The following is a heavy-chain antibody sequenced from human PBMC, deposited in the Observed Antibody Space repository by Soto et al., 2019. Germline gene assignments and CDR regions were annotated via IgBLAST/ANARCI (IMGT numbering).Heavy chain of an antibody. Sequence: QVQLQASGPGLMKPSETLSLTCTVSGDSVNNDAYYWSWILQPPCKGLEWIGYTSHSGITYYKPSCRSRVIMAIEMSQNQSSLRLISVRAADTAVYYWARIGIGWAFPFDHWGQGTLVNVSS. CDR3: ARIGIGWAFPFDH. J-gene: IGHJ4*02. CDR2: TSHSGIT. CDR1: GDSVNNDAYY. V-gene: IGHV4-61*08. D-gene: IGHD2-21*01.